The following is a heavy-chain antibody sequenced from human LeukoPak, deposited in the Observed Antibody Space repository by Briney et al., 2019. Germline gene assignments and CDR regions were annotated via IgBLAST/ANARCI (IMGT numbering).Heavy chain of an antibody. CDR2: INPSGGST. CDR1: GYTFTSSY. CDR3: ARDSRNHLFDY. Sequence: ASVKVSCKASGYTFTSSYMHWVRQAPGQGLEWMGIINPSGGSTSYAQKFQGRVTMTRDTSTSTVYMELSSLRSEDTAVYYCARDSRNHLFDYWGQGTLVTVSS. V-gene: IGHV1-46*01. J-gene: IGHJ4*02.